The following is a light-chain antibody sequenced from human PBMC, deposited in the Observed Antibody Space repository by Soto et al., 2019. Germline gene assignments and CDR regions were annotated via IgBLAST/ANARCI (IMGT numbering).Light chain of an antibody. CDR1: NIGSKS. Sequence: SYELTQPPSVSVAPGKTARITCGGNNIGSKSVHWYQQKPGQAPVLVIYYDSDRPSGIPERFSGSNSGNTATLTSSRVEAGDEADDYCQVWDSSSDPNVVFGGGTKLTVL. CDR3: QVWDSSSDPNVV. CDR2: YDS. V-gene: IGLV3-21*04. J-gene: IGLJ2*01.